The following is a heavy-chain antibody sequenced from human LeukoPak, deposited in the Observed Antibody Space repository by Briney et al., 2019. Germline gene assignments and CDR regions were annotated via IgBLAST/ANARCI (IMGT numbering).Heavy chain of an antibody. Sequence: GGSLRLSCAASGFTFSNAWMSWVRQAPGKGLEWVGRIKSRTDGGTTDYAAPVKGRFTISRDDSKNTLYLQMNSLKTEDTAVYYCTTVYYYYYGMDVWGQGTTVTVSS. CDR3: TTVYYYYYGMDV. J-gene: IGHJ6*02. V-gene: IGHV3-15*01. CDR2: IKSRTDGGTT. CDR1: GFTFSNAW.